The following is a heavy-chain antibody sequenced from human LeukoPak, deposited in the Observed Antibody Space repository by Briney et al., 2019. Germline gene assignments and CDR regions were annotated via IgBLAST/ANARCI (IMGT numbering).Heavy chain of an antibody. CDR3: ARHVGSGLLWDY. J-gene: IGHJ4*02. CDR1: GGSISSYY. CDR2: IYYSGST. Sequence: SETLSLTCTVSGGSISSYYWSWIRQPPGKGLEWIGYIYYSGSTNYNPSLKSRVTISVDTSKNQFSLKRSSVTAADTAVYYCARHVGSGLLWDYWGQGTLVTVSS. V-gene: IGHV4-59*08. D-gene: IGHD2-15*01.